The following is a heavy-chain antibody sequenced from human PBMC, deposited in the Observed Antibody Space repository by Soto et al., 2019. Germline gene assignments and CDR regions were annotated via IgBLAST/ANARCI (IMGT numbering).Heavy chain of an antibody. CDR3: PRDHPYHDHWAFDS. J-gene: IGHJ4*02. D-gene: IGHD1-1*01. V-gene: IGHV4-4*02. Sequence: QVQLQESGPGLVRPSGTLSLSCAVSGGSIISNDWWNWLRQSPGKGLEWIAEIYHGGHVHYNPSLNRRLTVSMDKSKTQFSLTLTSLTAADTAVYYCPRDHPYHDHWAFDSWGQGALVTVSS. CDR2: IYHGGHV. CDR1: GGSIISNDW.